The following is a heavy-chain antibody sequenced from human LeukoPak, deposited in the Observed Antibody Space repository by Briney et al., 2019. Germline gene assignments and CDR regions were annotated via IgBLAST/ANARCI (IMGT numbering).Heavy chain of an antibody. V-gene: IGHV3-30*03. CDR1: GFTFSSYG. D-gene: IGHD3-3*02. J-gene: IGHJ4*02. Sequence: GGSLRLSCAASGFTFSSYGMHWVRQAPGKGLEWVAVISYDGSNKYYADSVKGRFTISRDNSKNTLYLQMNSLRAEDTAVYYRAHFTEYLGYWGQGTLVTVSS. CDR3: AHFTEYLGY. CDR2: ISYDGSNK.